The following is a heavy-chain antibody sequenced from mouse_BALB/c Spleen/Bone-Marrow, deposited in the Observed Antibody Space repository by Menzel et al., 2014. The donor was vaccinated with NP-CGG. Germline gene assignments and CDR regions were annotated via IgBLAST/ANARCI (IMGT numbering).Heavy chain of an antibody. V-gene: IGHV4-1*02. CDR3: ARLHYYGYGAY. CDR2: INPDRRTI. Sequence: VQLKQSGGGLVQPGGSLKLSCAASGFDFSTFWMSWVRQAPGKGLEWIGEINPDRRTINYSPSLKDKFVISRDNAKNTLYLLMSKVRSEDTALYYCARLHYYGYGAYWGQGTLVTVSA. CDR1: GFDFSTFW. J-gene: IGHJ3*01. D-gene: IGHD1-2*01.